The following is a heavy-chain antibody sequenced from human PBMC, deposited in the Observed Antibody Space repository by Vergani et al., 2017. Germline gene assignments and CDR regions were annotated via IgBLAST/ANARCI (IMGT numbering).Heavy chain of an antibody. CDR2: INHSGST. D-gene: IGHD3-10*01. CDR1: GGSFSGYY. V-gene: IGHV4-34*01. Sequence: QVQLQQWGAGLLKPSETLSLTCAVYGGSFSGYYWSWIRQPPGKGLVVIGEINHSGSTNYNPSLKSRVTISVDTAKNQFSLKLSSVTAADTAVYYCARVFRGLGMDVWGQGTTVTVSS. J-gene: IGHJ6*02. CDR3: ARVFRGLGMDV.